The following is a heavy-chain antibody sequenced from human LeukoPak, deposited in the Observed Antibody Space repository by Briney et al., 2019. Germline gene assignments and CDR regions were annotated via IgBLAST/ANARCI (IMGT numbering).Heavy chain of an antibody. V-gene: IGHV3-48*03. Sequence: GGSLRLPCAASGFTFSSYEMNWVRQAPGKGLEWVSYISRSGSTIYYADSVKGRFTISRDNAKNSLYLQMNSLRAEDTAVYYCAREARGSGKNGMDVWGQGTTVTVSS. D-gene: IGHD3-10*01. CDR1: GFTFSSYE. CDR3: AREARGSGKNGMDV. J-gene: IGHJ6*02. CDR2: ISRSGSTI.